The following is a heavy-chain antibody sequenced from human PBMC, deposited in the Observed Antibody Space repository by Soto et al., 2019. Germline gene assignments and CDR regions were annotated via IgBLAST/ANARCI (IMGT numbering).Heavy chain of an antibody. CDR3: ARGRYGDY. D-gene: IGHD1-1*01. Sequence: QVHLVQSGAEVKKPGASVKVSCKGSGYGFTTYGITWERQAPGQGLEWMAWISAHNGNTNYAQKLQGRGTVTRDTYTSTAYMELRSLRSDDTAVYYCARGRYGDYWGQGALVTVSS. J-gene: IGHJ4*02. CDR2: ISAHNGNT. V-gene: IGHV1-18*01. CDR1: GYGFTTYG.